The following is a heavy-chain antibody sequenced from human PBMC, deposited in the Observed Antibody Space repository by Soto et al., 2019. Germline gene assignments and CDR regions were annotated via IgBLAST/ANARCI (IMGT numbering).Heavy chain of an antibody. V-gene: IGHV3-21*01. CDR2: ISASSSI. CDR1: GFPFSSYN. CDR3: ARDDGGYRYGRRQYHFDS. Sequence: EVQLVESGGGLVKPGGSLRLSCAASGFPFSSYNMNWVRQAPGKGLEWVASISASSSIYYADSMKGRFTISRDNAKNSLYLHMNDLRAEDTAVYYCARDDGGYRYGRRQYHFDSWGQGTLVNVSS. D-gene: IGHD5-18*01. J-gene: IGHJ4*02.